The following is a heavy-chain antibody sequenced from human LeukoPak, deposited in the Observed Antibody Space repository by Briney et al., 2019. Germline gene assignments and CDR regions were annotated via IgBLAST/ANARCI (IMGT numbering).Heavy chain of an antibody. J-gene: IGHJ4*02. CDR1: GFTFSSYA. D-gene: IGHD4-23*01. Sequence: GGSLRLSCAASGFTFSSYAMSWVRQAPGKGLEWVSAISGSGGSTYYADSVKGRFTISRDNSENTLYLQMNSLRAEDTAVYYCAKYAPPTTVVTRFFDYWGQGTLVTVSS. CDR3: AKYAPPTTVVTRFFDY. CDR2: ISGSGGST. V-gene: IGHV3-23*01.